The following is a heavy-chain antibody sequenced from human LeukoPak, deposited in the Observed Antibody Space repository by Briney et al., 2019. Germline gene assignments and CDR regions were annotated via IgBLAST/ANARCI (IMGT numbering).Heavy chain of an antibody. J-gene: IGHJ4*02. CDR3: ALEMATSPFDY. V-gene: IGHV1-8*01. CDR2: MNPNSGNT. D-gene: IGHD5-24*01. CDR1: GYTFTSYD. Sequence: PRASVKVSCTASGYTFTSYDINWVRQATGQGLEWMGWMNPNSGNTGYAQKFQGRVTMTRNTSISTAYMELSSLRSEDTTVYYCALEMATSPFDYWGQGTLVTVSS.